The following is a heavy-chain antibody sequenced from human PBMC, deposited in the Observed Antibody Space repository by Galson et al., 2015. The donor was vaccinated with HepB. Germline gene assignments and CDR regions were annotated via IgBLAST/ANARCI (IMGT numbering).Heavy chain of an antibody. V-gene: IGHV1-2*02. CDR3: ARDIGGYDWFWYFDL. CDR2: INPNSGGT. Sequence: SVTVSCKASGYTFTGYYMHWVRQAPGQGLEWMGWINPNSGGTNYAQKFQGRVTMTRDTSISTAYMELSRLRSDDTAVYYCARDIGGYDWFWYFDLWGRGTLVTVSS. CDR1: GYTFTGYY. J-gene: IGHJ2*01. D-gene: IGHD5-12*01.